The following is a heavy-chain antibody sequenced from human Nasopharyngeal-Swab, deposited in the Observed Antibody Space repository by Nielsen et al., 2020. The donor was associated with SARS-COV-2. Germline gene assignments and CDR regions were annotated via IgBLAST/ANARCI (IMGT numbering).Heavy chain of an antibody. D-gene: IGHD6-13*01. V-gene: IGHV4-4*02. Sequence: WIRQPPGKGLEWIGEIYHSGSTNYNPSPKSRVTISVDKSKNQFSLKLSSVTAADTAVYYCARRPGGIAAAGDAFDIWGQGTMVTVSS. CDR2: IYHSGST. CDR3: ARRPGGIAAAGDAFDI. J-gene: IGHJ3*02.